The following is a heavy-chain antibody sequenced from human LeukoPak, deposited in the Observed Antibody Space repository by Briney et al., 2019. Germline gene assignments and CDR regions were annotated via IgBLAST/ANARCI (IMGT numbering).Heavy chain of an antibody. CDR3: ATRHYYDSSGS. CDR1: GFTFSSYG. CDR2: ISGSGGST. J-gene: IGHJ5*02. V-gene: IGHV3-23*01. D-gene: IGHD3-22*01. Sequence: GGSLRLSCAASGFTFSSYGMSWVRQAPGKGLEWVSAISGSGGSTYYADSVKGRFTISRDNSKNTLYLQMNSLRAEDTAVYYCATRHYYDSSGSWGQGTLVTVSS.